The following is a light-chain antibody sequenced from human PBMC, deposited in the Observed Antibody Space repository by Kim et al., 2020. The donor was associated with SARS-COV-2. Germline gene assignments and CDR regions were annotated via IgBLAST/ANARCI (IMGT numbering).Light chain of an antibody. CDR3: QQYNHWVT. V-gene: IGKV3-15*01. J-gene: IGKJ4*01. CDR2: AAA. CDR1: ERIRTN. Sequence: AVSAGERVTHSRRARERIRTNLAGYQKKPGQAPRLLIYAAATRASGVPASISGSGSGTEFTLTSSSLQSEDFAVYYCQQYNHWVTFGGGTKVDIK.